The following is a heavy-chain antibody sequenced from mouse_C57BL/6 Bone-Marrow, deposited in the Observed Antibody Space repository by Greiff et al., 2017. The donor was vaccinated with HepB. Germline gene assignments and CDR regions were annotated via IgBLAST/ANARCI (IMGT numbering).Heavy chain of an antibody. J-gene: IGHJ2*01. CDR1: GFTFSDYY. Sequence: EVMLVESEGGLVQPGSSMKLSCTASGFTFSDYYMAWVRQVPEKGLEWVANINYDGSSTYYLDSLKSRFIISRDNAKNILHLQMSSLKSEDTATYYCARDLDYFDYWGQGTTLTVSS. CDR2: INYDGSST. CDR3: ARDLDYFDY. V-gene: IGHV5-16*01.